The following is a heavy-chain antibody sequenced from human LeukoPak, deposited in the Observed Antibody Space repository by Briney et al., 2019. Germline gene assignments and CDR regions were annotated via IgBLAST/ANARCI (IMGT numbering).Heavy chain of an antibody. CDR3: ARGQDYYDSSGYRFDP. D-gene: IGHD3-22*01. CDR1: GGSFSGYY. Sequence: PSETLSLTCAVYGGSFSGYYWSWIRQPPGKGLEWMGEINHSGSTNYNPSLKSRVTISVDTSKNQFSLKLSSVTAADTAVYYCARGQDYYDSSGYRFDPWGQGTLVTVSS. CDR2: INHSGST. V-gene: IGHV4-34*01. J-gene: IGHJ5*02.